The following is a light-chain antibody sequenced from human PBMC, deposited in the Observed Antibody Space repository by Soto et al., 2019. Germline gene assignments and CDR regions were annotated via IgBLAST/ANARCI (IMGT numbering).Light chain of an antibody. V-gene: IGKV3-15*01. J-gene: IGKJ5*01. Sequence: DIVMAHSPATLSGSPGERATLSFRAGQCVTTNFAWYQQKSGQSPRLLIYDVSIRATGVPARFSGTGSETDFTLTISGLQSEDSAVYFCQQYNNWPFSFGQGTRLEIK. CDR1: QCVTTN. CDR2: DVS. CDR3: QQYNNWPFS.